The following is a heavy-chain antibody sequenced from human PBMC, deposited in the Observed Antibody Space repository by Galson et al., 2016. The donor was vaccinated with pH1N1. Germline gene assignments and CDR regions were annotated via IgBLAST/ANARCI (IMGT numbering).Heavy chain of an antibody. CDR3: AKHDGSGYYYSRRLS. J-gene: IGHJ5*02. Sequence: SLRLSCAASGFTFSNYWTNWVRQAPGKGLEWVSAISDGGDSTYHADSVKGRFTISRDNSKNTLFLQMSSLRAEDTAIYYCAKHDGSGYYYSRRLSWGQGTLVTVSS. V-gene: IGHV3-23*01. CDR1: GFTFSNYW. D-gene: IGHD3-22*01. CDR2: ISDGGDST.